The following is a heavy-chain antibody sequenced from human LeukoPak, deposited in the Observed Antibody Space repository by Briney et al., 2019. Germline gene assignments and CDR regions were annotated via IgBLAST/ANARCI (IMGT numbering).Heavy chain of an antibody. D-gene: IGHD3-3*01. Sequence: SSETLSLTCTVSGGSISSYYWSWIRQPAGKGLEWIGRIYTSGSTNYNPSLKSRVTMSVDTSKNQFSLKLSSVTAADTAVYYCAREFAIFGVVIHYYMDVWGKGTTVTVSS. V-gene: IGHV4-4*07. CDR3: AREFAIFGVVIHYYMDV. J-gene: IGHJ6*03. CDR1: GGSISSYY. CDR2: IYTSGST.